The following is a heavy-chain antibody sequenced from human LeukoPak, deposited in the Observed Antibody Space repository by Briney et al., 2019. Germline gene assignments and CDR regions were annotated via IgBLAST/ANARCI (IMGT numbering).Heavy chain of an antibody. J-gene: IGHJ4*02. D-gene: IGHD2-15*01. Sequence: PGGSLRLSCAASGFTFSNAWMSWVRQAPGKGLEWVGRIKSKTDGGTTDYAAPVKGGFTISRDDSKNTLYLQMNSLKTEDTAVYYCTTTTFKYCSGGSCYFVYWGQGTLVTVSS. V-gene: IGHV3-15*01. CDR1: GFTFSNAW. CDR2: IKSKTDGGTT. CDR3: TTTTFKYCSGGSCYFVY.